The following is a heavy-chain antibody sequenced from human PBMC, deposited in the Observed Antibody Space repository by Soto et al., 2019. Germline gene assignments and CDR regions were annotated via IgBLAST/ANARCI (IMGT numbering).Heavy chain of an antibody. J-gene: IGHJ4*02. CDR3: ARDSVYYGDHELKYFDY. D-gene: IGHD4-17*01. CDR2: ISSSSSYT. CDR1: GFTFSDYY. Sequence: QVQLVESGGGLVKPGGSLRLSCAASGFTFSDYYMSWIRQAPGKGLEWVSYISSSSSYTNYADSVKGRFTISRDNAKKSLYLQMNSLRAEDTAVYYCARDSVYYGDHELKYFDYWVQGTLVTVSS. V-gene: IGHV3-11*05.